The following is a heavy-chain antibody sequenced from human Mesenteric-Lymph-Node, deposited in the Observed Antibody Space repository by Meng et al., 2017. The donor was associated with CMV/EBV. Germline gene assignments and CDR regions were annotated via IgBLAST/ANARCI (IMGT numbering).Heavy chain of an antibody. V-gene: IGHV3-23*01. D-gene: IGHD2-2*02. CDR2: VSGSGGYT. Sequence: GESLKISCAASGFTFSNYAVSWVRQAPEKGLEWVSAVSGSGGYTYYTDSVRGRFAISRDNSKNTLYLQMNSLRAEDTAVYYCAKTRYCSSSTCSTYYYYGMDVWGQGTTVTVSS. CDR3: AKTRYCSSSTCSTYYYYGMDV. CDR1: GFTFSNYA. J-gene: IGHJ6*02.